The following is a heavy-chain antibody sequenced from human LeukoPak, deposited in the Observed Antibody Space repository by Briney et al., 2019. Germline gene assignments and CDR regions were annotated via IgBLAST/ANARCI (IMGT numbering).Heavy chain of an antibody. CDR2: IVVGSGNT. V-gene: IGHV1-58*01. CDR1: GFTFTSSA. Sequence: GASVKVSCKASGFTFTSSAVQWVRQARGQRLEWIRWIVVGSGNTNYAQKFQERVTITRDMSTSTAYMELRSLRSDDTAVYYCARGPYGDYVSNFDYWGQGTLVTVSS. D-gene: IGHD4-17*01. CDR3: ARGPYGDYVSNFDY. J-gene: IGHJ4*02.